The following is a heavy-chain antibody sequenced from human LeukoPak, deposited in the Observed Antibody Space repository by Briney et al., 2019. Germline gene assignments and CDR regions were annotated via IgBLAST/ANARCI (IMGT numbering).Heavy chain of an antibody. D-gene: IGHD5-18*01. Sequence: PSETVSLTCSVSGDSISTYHWNWIRKSPGRGLEWIGYMQSTGNSNYNPSLRSRVTMFVDTSKNQVALILRSVTAADTAVYFCARDKQHSYGRYFDHWGQGALVTVSS. CDR2: MQSTGNS. V-gene: IGHV4-59*01. CDR1: GDSISTYH. J-gene: IGHJ4*02. CDR3: ARDKQHSYGRYFDH.